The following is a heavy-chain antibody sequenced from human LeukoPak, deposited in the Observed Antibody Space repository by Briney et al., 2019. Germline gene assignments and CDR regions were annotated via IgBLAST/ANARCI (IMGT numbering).Heavy chain of an antibody. Sequence: GGSLRLSCAASGFTFSSYWMSWVRQAPGKGLEWVANIKQDGSEKYYVDSVKGRFTISRDNARNSLYLQMNSLRAEDTAVYYCARVLSLGIDVYYGMDVWGQGTTVTVSS. CDR3: ARVLSLGIDVYYGMDV. J-gene: IGHJ6*02. CDR1: GFTFSSYW. CDR2: IKQDGSEK. D-gene: IGHD7-27*01. V-gene: IGHV3-7*01.